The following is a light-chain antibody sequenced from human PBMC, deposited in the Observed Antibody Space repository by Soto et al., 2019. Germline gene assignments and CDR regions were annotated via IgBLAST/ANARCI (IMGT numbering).Light chain of an antibody. V-gene: IGLV1-47*01. CDR2: RNT. CDR3: AAWAVSLGGL. CDR1: SSNIGSNY. Sequence: QSVLTQPPSASGTPGQRVTISCSGSSSNIGSNYVYWFQQLPGTAPKLLIYRNTQRPTGVPDRFSGSKSGTSASLAIGGHRSEDEAEYCCAAWAVSLGGLFGGGTKVTVL. J-gene: IGLJ3*02.